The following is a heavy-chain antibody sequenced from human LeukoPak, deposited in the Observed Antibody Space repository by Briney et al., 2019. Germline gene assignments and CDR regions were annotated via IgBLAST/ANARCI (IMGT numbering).Heavy chain of an antibody. CDR1: GFTFRSYS. J-gene: IGHJ5*02. CDR2: ISSSSSYI. D-gene: IGHD2-2*01. CDR3: ARTLVPAAMSNNWFDP. V-gene: IGHV3-21*01. Sequence: PGGSLRLSCAASGFTFRSYSMNWVRQAPGKGLEWVSSISSSSSYIYYADSVKGRFTISRDNAKNSLYLQMNSLRAEDTAVYYCARTLVPAAMSNNWFDPWGQGTLVTVSS.